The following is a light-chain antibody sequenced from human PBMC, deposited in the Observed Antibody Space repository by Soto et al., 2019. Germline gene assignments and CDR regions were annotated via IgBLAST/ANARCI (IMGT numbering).Light chain of an antibody. CDR1: QSVSSSY. CDR2: GAS. CDR3: QQYGSSPLT. J-gene: IGKJ4*01. V-gene: IGKV3-20*01. Sequence: EIVLTQSPGTLSLSPGESAPLSSRASQSVSSSYLAWYQQKPGQAPRLLIYGASSRATGIPDRFSGSGSGTDFTLTISRLEPEDVAVYYGQQYGSSPLTFGGGTKVDI.